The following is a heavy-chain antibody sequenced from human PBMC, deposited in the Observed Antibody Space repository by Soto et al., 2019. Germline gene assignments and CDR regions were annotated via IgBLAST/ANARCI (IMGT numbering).Heavy chain of an antibody. CDR1: GFSLSTSGVG. V-gene: IGHV2-5*02. Sequence: QITLKESGPTLVKTTQTLTLTCTFSGFSLSTSGVGVGWIRQPPGKALAWLALIYWDDDKRYSPSLKSRLTITKDTSKNQVVRTMTNMDPVYTATYYCAHRQTYCGGNCYSGFDYWGQGTLVTVSS. CDR3: AHRQTYCGGNCYSGFDY. CDR2: IYWDDDK. J-gene: IGHJ4*02. D-gene: IGHD2-21*02.